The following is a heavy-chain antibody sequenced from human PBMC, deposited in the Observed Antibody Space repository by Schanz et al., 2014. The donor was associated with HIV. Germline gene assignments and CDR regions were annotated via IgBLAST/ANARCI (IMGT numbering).Heavy chain of an antibody. CDR3: ARDGGSSSVIYYYYYGMDV. CDR2: IWYDGSSK. D-gene: IGHD6-6*01. Sequence: QVQLVESGGGVVQPGRSLRLSCAASGFTFSSYVMHWVRQAPGKGLEWVTVIWYDGSSKYYADSVKGRFTISRDNSKNTLYLQMNSLRAEDTAVYYCARDGGSSSVIYYYYYGMDVWGQGTTVTVSS. V-gene: IGHV3-33*01. J-gene: IGHJ6*02. CDR1: GFTFSSYV.